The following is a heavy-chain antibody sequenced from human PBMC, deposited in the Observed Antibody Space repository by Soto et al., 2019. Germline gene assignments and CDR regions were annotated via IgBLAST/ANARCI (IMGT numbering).Heavy chain of an antibody. J-gene: IGHJ4*02. Sequence: EQVLESGGGLVQPGGSLRLSCEASGFMFHHYAMAWVRQTPGKGLEWVSVISGSTGTTYYADSVKGRCTISRDNSKHTVYLQMNSLRVEDSALYSCAKVIVLGASTLEYWGPGTRVTVSS. V-gene: IGHV3-23*01. D-gene: IGHD6-6*01. CDR1: GFMFHHYA. CDR3: AKVIVLGASTLEY. CDR2: ISGSTGTT.